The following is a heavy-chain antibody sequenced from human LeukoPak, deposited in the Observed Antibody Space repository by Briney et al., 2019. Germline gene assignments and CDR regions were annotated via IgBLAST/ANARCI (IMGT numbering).Heavy chain of an antibody. CDR1: GFTFSDYY. Sequence: PGGSLRLSCAASGFTFSDYYMSWIRQAPGKGLEWVSYISSSGSTIYYADSVKGRFTIPRDNAKNSLYLQMNNLRVGDTAVYYCARDQPIGYNYGYPFDNWGQGTLVTVSS. CDR2: ISSSGSTI. V-gene: IGHV3-11*04. D-gene: IGHD5-18*01. CDR3: ARDQPIGYNYGYPFDN. J-gene: IGHJ4*02.